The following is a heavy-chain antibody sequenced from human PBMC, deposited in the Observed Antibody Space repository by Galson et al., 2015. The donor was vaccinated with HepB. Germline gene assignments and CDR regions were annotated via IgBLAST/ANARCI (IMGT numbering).Heavy chain of an antibody. D-gene: IGHD6-19*01. J-gene: IGHJ4*02. CDR3: AGLGHSSGWYDPLRGY. CDR2: INWDGDST. Sequence: SLRLSCAASGFTFNDYTMHWVRQAPGKGLEWVSLINWDGDSTYYADSVKGRFTISRDNAKNSLYLQMNSLRAEDTAVYYCAGLGHSSGWYDPLRGYWGQGTLVTVSS. V-gene: IGHV3-43*01. CDR1: GFTFNDYT.